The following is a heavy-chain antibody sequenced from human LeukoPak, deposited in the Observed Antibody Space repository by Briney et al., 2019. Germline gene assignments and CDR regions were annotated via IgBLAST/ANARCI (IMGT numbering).Heavy chain of an antibody. J-gene: IGHJ4*02. CDR1: GFSVSSDY. CDR2: IYSGGST. CDR3: ARRKTGSPYDN. V-gene: IGHV3-53*01. D-gene: IGHD1-1*01. Sequence: PGGSLRLSCAASGFSVSSDYIGWVRQAPGKGLEWVSVIYSGGSTYYADSVKGRFTISRDNSKNTVYLQMNSLRPEDTAVYYCARRKTGSPYDNWGQGTLVTVSS.